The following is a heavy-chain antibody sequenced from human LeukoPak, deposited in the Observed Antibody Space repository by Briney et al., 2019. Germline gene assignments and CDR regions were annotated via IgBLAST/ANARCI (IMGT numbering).Heavy chain of an antibody. CDR3: ADLSAAGMD. Sequence: PGGSLRLSCAASGFTFSSYAMRWVRQAPGKGLEWVAVISYDGSNKYYADSVKGRFTISRDNSKNTLYLQMNSLRAEDTAVYYCADLSAAGMDWGQGTLVTVSS. CDR1: GFTFSSYA. V-gene: IGHV3-30*04. D-gene: IGHD6-19*01. J-gene: IGHJ4*02. CDR2: ISYDGSNK.